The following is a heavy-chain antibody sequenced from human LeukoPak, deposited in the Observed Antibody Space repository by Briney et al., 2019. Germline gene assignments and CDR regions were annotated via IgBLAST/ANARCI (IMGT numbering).Heavy chain of an antibody. CDR3: AKDVLLNYYGSGPFDY. CDR1: GFTFDDYA. Sequence: GGSLRLSCAASGFTFDDYAMHWVRQAPGKGLEWVSGISWNSGSIGYADSVKGRFTISRDNAKNSLYLQMNSLRAEDTAVYYCAKDVLLNYYGSGPFDYWGQGTLVTVSS. CDR2: ISWNSGSI. D-gene: IGHD3-10*01. J-gene: IGHJ4*02. V-gene: IGHV3-9*01.